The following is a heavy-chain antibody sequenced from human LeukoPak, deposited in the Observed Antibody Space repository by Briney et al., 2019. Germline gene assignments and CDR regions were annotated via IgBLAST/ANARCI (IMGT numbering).Heavy chain of an antibody. D-gene: IGHD2-21*02. CDR1: GYIFTNYY. Sequence: ASVKVSCEASGYIFTNYYMHWVRQAPGQGLEWMGIINPSGGSTKYAQTFQGRVTMTTDPSTNTVYMDLSSLRSEDTAVYYCARGVVTTSGYLDFWGQGTLVTVSS. CDR3: ARGVVTTSGYLDF. V-gene: IGHV1-46*01. J-gene: IGHJ4*02. CDR2: INPSGGST.